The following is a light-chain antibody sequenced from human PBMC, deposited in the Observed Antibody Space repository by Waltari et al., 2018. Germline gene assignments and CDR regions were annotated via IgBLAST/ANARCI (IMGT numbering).Light chain of an antibody. CDR1: SLRTYD. V-gene: IGLV3-19*01. Sequence: SSELTQDLSLCVAFGQTVRITCQGASLRTYDVSWFQQKPGLAPARVIYGKNNRPSGIPDRFSASTSGSTASLTIIGVQAEDEADYYCHSRDSSGGVVIGGGTKLTVV. CDR2: GKN. J-gene: IGLJ2*01. CDR3: HSRDSSGGVV.